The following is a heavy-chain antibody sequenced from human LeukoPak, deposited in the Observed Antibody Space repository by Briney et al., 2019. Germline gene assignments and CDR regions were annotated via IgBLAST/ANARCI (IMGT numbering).Heavy chain of an antibody. CDR3: ARDTAMVTSTSYFDY. D-gene: IGHD5-18*01. Sequence: GESLKISCKDSGYSFTSYWIGWVRQMPGKGLEWMGIIYPGNSDTRYSPSFQGQVTISADKSISTAYLQWSSLKASDTAMYYCARDTAMVTSTSYFDYWGQGTLVTVSS. CDR2: IYPGNSDT. V-gene: IGHV5-51*01. CDR1: GYSFTSYW. J-gene: IGHJ4*02.